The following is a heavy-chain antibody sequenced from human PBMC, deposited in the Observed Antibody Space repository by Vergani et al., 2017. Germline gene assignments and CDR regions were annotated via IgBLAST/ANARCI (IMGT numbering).Heavy chain of an antibody. CDR1: GYSLTELT. D-gene: IGHD3-22*01. Sequence: QVQLVQSGSEVRKPGASVKVSCQVSGYSLTELTIHWVRQAPGKGLDWMGGFDPEHGEVTFAHHIQGRVTMTEDRSTDTAYMELSSLRPEDTALYYCAIGTDYYDSSGYYLDYWGQGTLVTVAS. CDR2: FDPEHGEV. J-gene: IGHJ4*02. V-gene: IGHV1-24*01. CDR3: AIGTDYYDSSGYYLDY.